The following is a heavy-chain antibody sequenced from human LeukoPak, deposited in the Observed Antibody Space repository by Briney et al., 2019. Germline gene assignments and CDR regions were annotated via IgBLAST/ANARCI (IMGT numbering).Heavy chain of an antibody. J-gene: IGHJ6*02. CDR1: GFTFSSYA. Sequence: GGSLRLSCAASGFTFSSYAMSWVRQAPGKGLEWVSAISGSGGSTYYADSVKGRFTISRDNAKNSLYLQMNSLRAEDTAVYYCATLRGSGWYFGMDVWGQGTTVTVSS. D-gene: IGHD6-19*01. V-gene: IGHV3-23*01. CDR3: ATLRGSGWYFGMDV. CDR2: ISGSGGST.